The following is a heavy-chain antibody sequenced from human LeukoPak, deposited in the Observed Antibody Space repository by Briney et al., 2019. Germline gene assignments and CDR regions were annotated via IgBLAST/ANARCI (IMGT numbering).Heavy chain of an antibody. CDR3: ARDRLGDCSSTSCYEALYYYYGMDV. Sequence: GGSLRLSCAVSGITLSNYGMSWVRQAPGKGLEWVAGMSASGASTNYADSVKGRFTISRDNAKNTLYLQMNSLRAEDTAVYYCARDRLGDCSSTSCYEALYYYYGMDVWGQGTTVTVSS. V-gene: IGHV3-23*01. CDR2: MSASGAST. D-gene: IGHD2-2*01. J-gene: IGHJ6*02. CDR1: GITLSNYG.